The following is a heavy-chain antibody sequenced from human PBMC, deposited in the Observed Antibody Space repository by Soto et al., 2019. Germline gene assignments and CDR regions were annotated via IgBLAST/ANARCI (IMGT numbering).Heavy chain of an antibody. J-gene: IGHJ4*02. V-gene: IGHV1-69*13. CDR2: IIPIFGTA. CDR1: GYTFTSYG. D-gene: IGHD3-22*01. CDR3: AATYYYDSSGYYYYY. Sequence: SVKVSCKASGYTFTSYGISWVRQAPGQGLEWMGGIIPIFGTANYAQKFQGRVTITADESTSTAYMELSSLRSEDTAVYYCAATYYYDSSGYYYYYWGQGTLVTVSS.